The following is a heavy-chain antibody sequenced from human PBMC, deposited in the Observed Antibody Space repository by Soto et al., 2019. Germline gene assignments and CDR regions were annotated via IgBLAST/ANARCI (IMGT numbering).Heavy chain of an antibody. J-gene: IGHJ3*02. D-gene: IGHD2-15*01. V-gene: IGHV1-18*04. Sequence: ASVNVSCKASGYTFASYGFSWVRQAPGQGLEWMGWISAYNGNTNYAQKLHGRVTMTTDTSTSTAYMELRSLRSDDTAVYYCARGNRIEAFDIWGQGTMVTVSS. CDR3: ARGNRIEAFDI. CDR2: ISAYNGNT. CDR1: GYTFASYG.